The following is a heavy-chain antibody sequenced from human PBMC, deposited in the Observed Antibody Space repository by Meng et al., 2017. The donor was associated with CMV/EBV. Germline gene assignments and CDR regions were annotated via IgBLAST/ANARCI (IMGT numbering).Heavy chain of an antibody. CDR2: IYTSGST. Sequence: QVQLQESGPGLVKPSQTLSLTCTVSGGSISSGSYYWSWIRQPAGKGLEWIGRIYTSGSTNYNPSLKSRVTISVDTSKNQFSLKLSSVTAADTAVYYCASAVYCSSTSCYLGVAFDIWGQGTMVTVSS. CDR1: GGSISSGSYY. V-gene: IGHV4-61*02. CDR3: ASAVYCSSTSCYLGVAFDI. D-gene: IGHD2-2*01. J-gene: IGHJ3*02.